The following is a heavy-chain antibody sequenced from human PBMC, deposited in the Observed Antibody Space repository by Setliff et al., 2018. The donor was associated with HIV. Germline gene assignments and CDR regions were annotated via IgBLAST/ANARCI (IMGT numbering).Heavy chain of an antibody. J-gene: IGHJ4*02. CDR3: AKSGRAQWLVPYHFDY. Sequence: GSLRLSCATSGFSFSTYWLSWVRQAPAKGLEWVADIKQGGSEKYYADSVKGRLTISRDKAKKSLYLQMNSLKADDTAVYYCAKSGRAQWLVPYHFDYWGQGTLVTVSS. D-gene: IGHD6-19*01. CDR1: GFSFSTYW. V-gene: IGHV3-7*03. CDR2: IKQGGSEK.